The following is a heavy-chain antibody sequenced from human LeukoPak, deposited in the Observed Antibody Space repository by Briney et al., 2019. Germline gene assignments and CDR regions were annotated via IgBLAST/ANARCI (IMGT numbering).Heavy chain of an antibody. D-gene: IGHD6-19*01. CDR3: ARDPDRSGWSTFEY. J-gene: IGHJ4*02. V-gene: IGHV3-74*01. CDR1: GFTLRSCW. CDR2: INSDGIST. Sequence: GGSLRLSCAASGFTLRSCWMHWVRHAPGKGLVWVSRINSDGISTTYADSVKGRFTISRDNAKNTLYLQMNSLRAEDTAVYYCARDPDRSGWSTFEYWGQGTLVTVSS.